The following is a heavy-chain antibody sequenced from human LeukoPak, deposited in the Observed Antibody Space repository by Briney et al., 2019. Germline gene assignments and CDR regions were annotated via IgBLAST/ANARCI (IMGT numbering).Heavy chain of an antibody. CDR3: AREVRYFDWLATYDY. Sequence: SETLSLTCTVSGGSVSSGSYYWRWIRQPPGKGLEWIGYIYYSGSTNYNPSLKSRVTISVDTSKNQFSLKLSSVTAADTAVYYCAREVRYFDWLATYDYWGQGTLVTVSS. CDR2: IYYSGST. V-gene: IGHV4-61*01. D-gene: IGHD3-9*01. J-gene: IGHJ4*02. CDR1: GGSVSSGSYY.